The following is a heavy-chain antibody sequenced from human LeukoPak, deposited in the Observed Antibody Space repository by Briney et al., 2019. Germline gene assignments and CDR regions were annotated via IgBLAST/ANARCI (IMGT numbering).Heavy chain of an antibody. CDR2: FDPEDGET. V-gene: IGHV1-24*01. CDR1: GYTLTELS. Sequence: ASVKVSCKVSGYTLTELSMHWVRQAPGKGLEWMGGFDPEDGETIYAQKFQGRVTMTEDTSTDTAYMELSRLRSDDTAVYHCARSGSYYHYYYYMDVWGKGTTVTVSS. J-gene: IGHJ6*03. CDR3: ARSGSYYHYYYYMDV. D-gene: IGHD1-26*01.